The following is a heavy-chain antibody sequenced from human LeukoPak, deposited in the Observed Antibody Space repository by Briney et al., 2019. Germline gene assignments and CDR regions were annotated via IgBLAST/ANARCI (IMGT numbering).Heavy chain of an antibody. V-gene: IGHV7-4-1*02. J-gene: IGHJ4*02. CDR2: INTNTGNP. Sequence: ASVKVSCKASGYTVTTSAMNWVRQAPGQGLEWMGWINTNTGNPTYAQGFTGRFVFSLDTSVSTAYLQISSLKAEDTAVYYCARAPVYCSGGSCYGPLQIGYWGQGTLVTASS. CDR3: ARAPVYCSGGSCYGPLQIGY. D-gene: IGHD2-15*01. CDR1: GYTVTTSA.